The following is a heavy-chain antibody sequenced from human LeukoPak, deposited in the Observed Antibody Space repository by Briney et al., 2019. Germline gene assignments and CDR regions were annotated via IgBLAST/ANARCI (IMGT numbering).Heavy chain of an antibody. CDR1: GFTFTNYA. CDR2: ISGSGTTT. D-gene: IGHD1-26*01. J-gene: IGHJ4*02. V-gene: IGHV3-23*01. CDR3: ARGPKSGSYQAADDY. Sequence: GGSLRLSCAASGFTFTNYATSWVRQAPGKGLEWVSTISGSGTTTSYADSVKGRFTISRDKSKNTLYLQMNSLRAEDTAVYYCARGPKSGSYQAADDYWGQGTLVTVSS.